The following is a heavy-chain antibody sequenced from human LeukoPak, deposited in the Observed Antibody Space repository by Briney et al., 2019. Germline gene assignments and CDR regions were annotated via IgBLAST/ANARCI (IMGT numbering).Heavy chain of an antibody. CDR2: ISGSGGST. CDR3: AKLRGATINAWYFDY. D-gene: IGHD5-12*01. J-gene: IGHJ4*02. CDR1: GFTFSSYW. Sequence: GGSLRLSCAASGFTFSSYWMSWVRQAPGKGLEWVSTISGSGGSTYYADSVKGRFTISRDNSKNTLYLQMNSLRAEDTAVYYCAKLRGATINAWYFDYWGQGTLVTVSS. V-gene: IGHV3-23*01.